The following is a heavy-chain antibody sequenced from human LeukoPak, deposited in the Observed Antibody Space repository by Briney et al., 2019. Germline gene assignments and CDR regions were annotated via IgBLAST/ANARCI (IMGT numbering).Heavy chain of an antibody. J-gene: IGHJ4*02. CDR3: AREGYSPFFDY. V-gene: IGHV4-39*02. Sequence: PSETLSLTCTVSGGSISSSSYYWGWIRQPPGKGLEWIGSIYYSGSTYYNPSLKSRVTISVDTSKNQFSLKLSSVTAADTAVYYCAREGYSPFFDYWGQGTLVTVSP. CDR2: IYYSGST. D-gene: IGHD5-18*01. CDR1: GGSISSSSYY.